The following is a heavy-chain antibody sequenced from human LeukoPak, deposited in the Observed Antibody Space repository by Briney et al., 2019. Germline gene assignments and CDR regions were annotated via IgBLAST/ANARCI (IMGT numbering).Heavy chain of an antibody. Sequence: PGGSLRLSCAASGFTFSSYAMHWVRQAPGKGLEWVAVISYDGSNKYYAGSVKGRFTISRDNSKNTLYLQMNSLRAEDTAVYYCARDDLGFGSSTSCCHFDYWGQGTLVTVSS. V-gene: IGHV3-30-3*01. CDR1: GFTFSSYA. CDR3: ARDDLGFGSSTSCCHFDY. CDR2: ISYDGSNK. J-gene: IGHJ4*02. D-gene: IGHD2-2*01.